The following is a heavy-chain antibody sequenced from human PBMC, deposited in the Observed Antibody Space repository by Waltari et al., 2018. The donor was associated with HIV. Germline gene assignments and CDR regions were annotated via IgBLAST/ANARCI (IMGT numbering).Heavy chain of an antibody. J-gene: IGHJ4*02. CDR1: GSPFSCSA. CDR2: IRGGGAGT. Sequence: EPLVESGGGLVQPRVCLRLSCVASGSPFSCSAMPRVRKVRRAPGKGLEWVSTIRGGGAGTYYADSVKGRFTISRDNSKNNLYLHMKSLSAADTGVYYCAKPQGTRELLCFGEFSWGQGTLVTVSS. CDR3: AKPQGTRELLCFGEFS. V-gene: IGHV3-23*04. D-gene: IGHD3-10*01.